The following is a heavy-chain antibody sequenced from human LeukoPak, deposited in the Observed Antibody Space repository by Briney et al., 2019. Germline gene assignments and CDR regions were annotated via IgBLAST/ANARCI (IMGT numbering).Heavy chain of an antibody. CDR1: GFTFSSYG. J-gene: IGHJ6*03. V-gene: IGHV3-30*02. D-gene: IGHD3-10*01. CDR3: PKDLREIKLLWFRPQGYYYYMDG. CDR2: IRYDGSNK. Sequence: GGSLRLSCAASGFTFSSYGMHWVRQAPGKVLEWVASIRYDGSNKYYADSVKGRFTISRDNSKNTLYLQMNSLRAEDTAVYYCPKDLREIKLLWFRPQGYYYYMDGWGKGTTVSICS.